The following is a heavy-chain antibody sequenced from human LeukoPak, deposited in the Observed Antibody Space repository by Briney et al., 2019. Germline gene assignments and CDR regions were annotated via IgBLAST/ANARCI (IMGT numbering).Heavy chain of an antibody. CDR1: GYTFTSYG. V-gene: IGHV1-18*01. CDR2: ISAYNGKT. D-gene: IGHD3-16*02. J-gene: IGHJ4*02. Sequence: ASVKVSCKASGYTFTSYGISWVRQAPGQGLECMGWISAYNGKTNYAQKLQGRVTMTTDTSTSTAYLELRSLRSDDTAVYYCARDEGYDYVWGRYRYLYWGQGTLVTVSS. CDR3: ARDEGYDYVWGRYRYLY.